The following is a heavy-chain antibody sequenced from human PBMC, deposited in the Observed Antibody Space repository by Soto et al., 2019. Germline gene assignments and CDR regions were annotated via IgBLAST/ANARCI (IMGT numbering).Heavy chain of an antibody. CDR1: GYTFTAYY. D-gene: IGHD3-16*01. Sequence: QVQLVQSGAEVKKPGASVKVSCKAYGYTFTAYYLYWLRQTPGQGLEWLGGINPDTGGADIAPKFQGKITMTRDTSINTAYMQLPRLTSDDTAVYYCARAPIGGGAPYYFDYWGQGTLVTVSS. CDR3: ARAPIGGGAPYYFDY. CDR2: INPDTGGA. J-gene: IGHJ4*02. V-gene: IGHV1-2*02.